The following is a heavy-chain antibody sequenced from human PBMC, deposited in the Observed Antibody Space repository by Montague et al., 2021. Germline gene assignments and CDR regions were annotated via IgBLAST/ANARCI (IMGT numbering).Heavy chain of an antibody. CDR1: GGSISTYY. CDR2: VTHGGRT. Sequence: SETLSLTCAVSGGSISTYYWTWIRQPPGKGLEWMGSVTHGGRTYYNPSLKSRVTISVDTSNNNFSLKLSSVTAADTAMYYCARERDRYYSMDIWGKGTTITVSS. CDR3: ARERDRYYSMDI. V-gene: IGHV4-59*12. J-gene: IGHJ6*03.